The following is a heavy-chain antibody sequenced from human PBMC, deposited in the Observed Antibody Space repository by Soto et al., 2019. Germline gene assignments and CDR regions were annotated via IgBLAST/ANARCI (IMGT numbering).Heavy chain of an antibody. Sequence: GGSLRXSCAASGFTFSSYAMHWVRQAPGKGLEWVAVISYDGSNKYYADSVKGRFTISRDNSKNTLYLQMNSLRAEDTAVYYCARDYYRFNSGYGFSMDVWGQGTTVTVSS. J-gene: IGHJ6*02. CDR2: ISYDGSNK. CDR3: ARDYYRFNSGYGFSMDV. D-gene: IGHD5-12*01. V-gene: IGHV3-30-3*01. CDR1: GFTFSSYA.